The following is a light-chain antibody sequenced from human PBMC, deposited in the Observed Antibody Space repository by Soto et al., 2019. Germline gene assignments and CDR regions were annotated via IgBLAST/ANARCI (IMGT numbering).Light chain of an antibody. CDR2: GNN. J-gene: IGLJ3*02. CDR3: QSHDSSLSGYVV. Sequence: QSVLTQPPSVSGAPGQRVTISCTGSSSNIGAGYDVHWYQQLPGTAPKLLIYGNNNRPSGVPDRFSGSNSDTSASLAITGLQAEDEADYYCQSHDSSLSGYVVFGGGTKLTVL. V-gene: IGLV1-40*01. CDR1: SSNIGAGYD.